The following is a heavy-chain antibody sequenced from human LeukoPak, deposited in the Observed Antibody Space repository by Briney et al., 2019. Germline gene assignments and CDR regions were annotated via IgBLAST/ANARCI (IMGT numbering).Heavy chain of an antibody. V-gene: IGHV3-33*01. CDR2: IWYDGSNK. J-gene: IGHJ6*03. D-gene: IGHD2-2*01. Sequence: GGSLRLSYAASGFTFSSYGMHWVRQAPGKGLEWVAVIWYDGSNKYYADSVKGRFTISRDNSKKTLYLQMNSLRAEDTAVYYCARGALGYCSSTSCYPYYYYYYYMDVWGKGTTVTVSS. CDR1: GFTFSSYG. CDR3: ARGALGYCSSTSCYPYYYYYYYMDV.